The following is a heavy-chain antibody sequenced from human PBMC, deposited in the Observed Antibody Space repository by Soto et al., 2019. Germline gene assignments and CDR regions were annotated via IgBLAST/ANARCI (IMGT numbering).Heavy chain of an antibody. CDR1: GGSISSGGYY. V-gene: IGHV4-31*03. Sequence: QVQLQESGPGLVKPSQTLSLTCTVSGGSISSGGYYWSWIRQHPGKGLEWSGYLYYSGSTYYTPSLKCGVTRSVNTSKNQFTRNLSAVTAVDTAVNYCAREDTVLVPAQMPGAFGIRGEATMVTDSS. CDR3: AREDTVLVPAQMPGAFGI. CDR2: LYYSGST. J-gene: IGHJ3*02. D-gene: IGHD2-2*01.